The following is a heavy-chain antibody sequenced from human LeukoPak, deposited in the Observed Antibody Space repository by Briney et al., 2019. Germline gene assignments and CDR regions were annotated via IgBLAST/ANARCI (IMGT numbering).Heavy chain of an antibody. CDR1: GFTFSSYA. V-gene: IGHV3-30-3*01. CDR2: ISYDGSNK. Sequence: PGGSLRLSCAASGFTFSSYAMHWVRQAPGKGLEWGAVISYDGSNKYYADSVKGRFTISRDNSKNTLYLQMNSLRAEDTAVYYCASGGSSWYYFDYWGQGTLVTVSS. J-gene: IGHJ4*02. D-gene: IGHD6-13*01. CDR3: ASGGSSWYYFDY.